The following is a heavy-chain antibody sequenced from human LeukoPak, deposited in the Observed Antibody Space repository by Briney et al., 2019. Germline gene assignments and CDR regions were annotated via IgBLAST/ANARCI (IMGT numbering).Heavy chain of an antibody. V-gene: IGHV3-23*01. CDR1: GFTFSSYA. J-gene: IGHJ3*02. CDR2: ISGSGGST. Sequence: PGGSLRLSCAASGFTFSSYAMSWVRQAPGKGLEWVSAISGSGGSTYYADSVKGRFTISRDNSKNTLYLQMNSLRAEDTAVYYRAKLSSSGWYMSAFDIWGQGTMVTVSS. D-gene: IGHD6-19*01. CDR3: AKLSSSGWYMSAFDI.